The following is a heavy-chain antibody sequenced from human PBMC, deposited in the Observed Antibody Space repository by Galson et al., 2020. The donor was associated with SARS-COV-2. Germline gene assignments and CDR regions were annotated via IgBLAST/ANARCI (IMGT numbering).Heavy chain of an antibody. D-gene: IGHD1-26*01. J-gene: IGHJ3*02. CDR3: ARDYSTWELLDAFDI. CDR2: LSAYNGNT. CDR1: GYTFTSYG. V-gene: IGHV1-18*04. Sequence: ASVKVSCKASGYTFTSYGISWVRQAPGQGLEWMGWLSAYNGNTNYAQKLQGRVTMTTDTSTSTAYMELRSLRSDDTTVYYCARDYSTWELLDAFDIWGQGTMVTVAS.